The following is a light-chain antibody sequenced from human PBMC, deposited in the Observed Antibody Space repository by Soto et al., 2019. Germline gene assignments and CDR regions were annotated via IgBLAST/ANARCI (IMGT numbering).Light chain of an antibody. Sequence: DIVMTQSPDSLAVSLGERATINCKSSQSVLYSSNNKNYLAWYQQKPGQPPKLLIYWASTRESGVPDRFSGSGSGTDVTLTIRSLQAEDVAVYYCQQYYSTPLTFGGGTKVEIK. V-gene: IGKV4-1*01. J-gene: IGKJ4*01. CDR2: WAS. CDR3: QQYYSTPLT. CDR1: QSVLYSSNNKNY.